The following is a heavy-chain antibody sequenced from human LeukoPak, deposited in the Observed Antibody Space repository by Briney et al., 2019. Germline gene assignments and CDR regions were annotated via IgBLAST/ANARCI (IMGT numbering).Heavy chain of an antibody. CDR2: IIPIFGTA. J-gene: IGHJ5*02. CDR3: ARGDCSGGSCYGGFNWFDP. CDR1: GGTFSSYA. D-gene: IGHD2-15*01. Sequence: SVRVSCKASGGTFSSYAISWVRQAPGQGLEWMAGIIPIFGTANYAQKLQGRVTITADESTSTAYTELSSLRSEDTAVYYCARGDCSGGSCYGGFNWFDPWGQGTLVTVSS. V-gene: IGHV1-69*13.